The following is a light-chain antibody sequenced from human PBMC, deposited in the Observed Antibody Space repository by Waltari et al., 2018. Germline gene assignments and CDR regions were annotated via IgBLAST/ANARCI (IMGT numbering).Light chain of an antibody. CDR2: NAF. J-gene: IGKJ1*01. CDR3: QQYNYYSLT. V-gene: IGKV1-5*03. Sequence: DIQLTQSPSTLSSSPGDRATLPCRASQGIRSYLAWYQQKPGRAPKLLIYNAFTLDSGIPSRFSGSGSGTEFTLTISSLQPDDFATYYCQQYNYYSLTFGQGTKVDI. CDR1: QGIRSY.